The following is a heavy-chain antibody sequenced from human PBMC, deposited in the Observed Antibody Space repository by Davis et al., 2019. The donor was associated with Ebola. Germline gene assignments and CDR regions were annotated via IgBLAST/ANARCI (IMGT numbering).Heavy chain of an antibody. CDR2: INAGNGNT. CDR3: ARADGVDTHSYYYYGMDV. D-gene: IGHD5-18*01. Sequence: ASVKVSCKASGYTFTSYAMHWVRQAPGQRLEWMGWINAGNGNTKYSQKFQGRVTITRDTSASTAYMELSSLRSEDTAVYYCARADGVDTHSYYYYGMDVWGKGTTVTVSS. V-gene: IGHV1-3*01. J-gene: IGHJ6*04. CDR1: GYTFTSYA.